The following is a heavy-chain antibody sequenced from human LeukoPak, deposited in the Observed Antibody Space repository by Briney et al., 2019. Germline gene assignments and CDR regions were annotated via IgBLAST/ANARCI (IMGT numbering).Heavy chain of an antibody. Sequence: PSETLSLTCTVSGGSISNYYWSRIRQPPGKGLEWIGYIFYRGSIDYSPSLQSRVTISVDTSKNHLSLRLTSVTAADTAVYFCARGVVLGQDDAFDIWGRGTMVTVSS. V-gene: IGHV4-59*12. J-gene: IGHJ3*02. CDR2: IFYRGSI. D-gene: IGHD3/OR15-3a*01. CDR3: ARGVVLGQDDAFDI. CDR1: GGSISNYY.